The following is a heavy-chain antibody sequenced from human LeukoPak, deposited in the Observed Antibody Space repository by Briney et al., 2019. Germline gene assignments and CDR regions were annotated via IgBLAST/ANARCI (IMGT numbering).Heavy chain of an antibody. V-gene: IGHV3-7*03. CDR2: IKQDGSEK. CDR1: GFNFSRYW. D-gene: IGHD4/OR15-4a*01. Sequence: GGSLRLSCAASGFNFSRYWMSWVRQAPGKGLEWVANIKQDGSEKYYVDSVKGRFTISGDNAKNSLYLQMNSLRAEDAAVYYCARRAGAYSHPYDYWGQGTLVTVSS. CDR3: ARRAGAYSHPYDY. J-gene: IGHJ4*02.